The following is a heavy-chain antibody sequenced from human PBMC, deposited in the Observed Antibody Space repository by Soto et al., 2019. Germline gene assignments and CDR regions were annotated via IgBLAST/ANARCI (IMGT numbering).Heavy chain of an antibody. J-gene: IGHJ4*02. CDR3: ARDRWWLLH. V-gene: IGHV3-7*01. Sequence: EVQLVESGGGLVQPGGSLRLSCAASGFTFSGYWMNWVRQAPGKGLEWVANIKQDGGEKYYVDSVKGRFTISRDNAKNSLYLQMNSLRAEDPAVYYCARDRWWLLHWGQGTLVTVSS. CDR1: GFTFSGYW. D-gene: IGHD2-15*01. CDR2: IKQDGGEK.